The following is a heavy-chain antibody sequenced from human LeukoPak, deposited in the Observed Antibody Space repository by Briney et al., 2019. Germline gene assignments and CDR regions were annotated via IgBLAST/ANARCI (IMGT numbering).Heavy chain of an antibody. CDR2: IYYSGST. V-gene: IGHV4-59*08. D-gene: IGHD3-10*01. Sequence: SETLSLTCTVSGGSISSYYWSWIRQPPGKGLEWIGYIYYSGSTNYNPSLKSRVTISVDMSKNQFSLKLSSVTAADTAVYYCARHGTMVRGVILDWGQGTLVTVSS. CDR3: ARHGTMVRGVILD. J-gene: IGHJ4*02. CDR1: GGSISSYY.